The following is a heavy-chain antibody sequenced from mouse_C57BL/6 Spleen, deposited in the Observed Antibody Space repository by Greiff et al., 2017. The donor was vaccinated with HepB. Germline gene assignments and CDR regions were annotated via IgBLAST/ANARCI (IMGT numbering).Heavy chain of an antibody. CDR1: GYTFTSYW. CDR3: ARSYGYSCCSPYAIVY. J-gene: IGHJ4*01. Sequence: QVQLQQPGTELVKPGASVKLSCKASGYTFTSYWMHWVKQRPGQGLEWIGNINPSNGGTNYNEKFKSKATLTVDKSSSKAYMQLSSLTSKDSAVYCCARSYGYSCCSPYAIVYWGQGTSVTVTS. V-gene: IGHV1-53*01. D-gene: IGHD2-2*01. CDR2: INPSNGGT.